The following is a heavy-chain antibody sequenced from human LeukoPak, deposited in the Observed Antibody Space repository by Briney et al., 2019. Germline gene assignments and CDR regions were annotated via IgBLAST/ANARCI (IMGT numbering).Heavy chain of an antibody. V-gene: IGHV3-21*01. D-gene: IGHD2-2*01. Sequence: GGSLRLSCAASGFNFSSYSMNWVRQAPGKGLEWVSSISRSRSYIYYADSVKGRFTISRDNAKNSLYLQMNSLRAEDTAVYYCARDWGYCSSTSCSRPIDYWGQGTLVTVSS. CDR3: ARDWGYCSSTSCSRPIDY. CDR2: ISRSRSYI. J-gene: IGHJ4*02. CDR1: GFNFSSYS.